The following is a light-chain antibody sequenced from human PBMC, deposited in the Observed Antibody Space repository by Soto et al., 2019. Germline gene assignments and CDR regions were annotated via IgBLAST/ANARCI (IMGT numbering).Light chain of an antibody. J-gene: IGLJ1*01. CDR3: SSYTSSSTLYV. V-gene: IGLV2-14*01. CDR1: SSDVGGYNY. CDR2: DVS. Sequence: QSALTQPASVSGSPGQSITISCTGTSSDVGGYNYVSWYRQHPGKAPKLMIYDVSNRPSGVSNRFSGSKSGNTASLTISGLQAEDEADYYFSSYTSSSTLYVFGSGTKVTVL.